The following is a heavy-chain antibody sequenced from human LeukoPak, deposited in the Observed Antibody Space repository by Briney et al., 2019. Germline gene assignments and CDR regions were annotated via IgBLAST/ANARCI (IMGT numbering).Heavy chain of an antibody. J-gene: IGHJ6*03. CDR3: ARESSGSYYNPQGYMDV. CDR2: IFTSGIT. V-gene: IGHV4-4*07. Sequence: PSETLSLTCTVSGGSISIYYWNWIRQPAGERLEWIGRIFTSGITNYNPSLKSRVTMSVDTSKNQFSLNLSSVTAADTAVYYCARESSGSYYNPQGYMDVWGKGTTVTVSS. D-gene: IGHD3-10*01. CDR1: GGSISIYY.